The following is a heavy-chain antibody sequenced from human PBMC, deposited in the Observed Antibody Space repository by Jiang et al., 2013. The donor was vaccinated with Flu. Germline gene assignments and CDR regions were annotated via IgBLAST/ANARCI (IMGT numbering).Heavy chain of an antibody. J-gene: IGHJ4*02. Sequence: QLLESGGALVQPGGSLRLSCTASGFTFSTYEMNWVRQAPGKGLEWISYISGSGGGRYYTDSVKGRFTISRDNAKNSLFLQMNSLRAEDTAVYYCTRGRRGLIALGGTRFESWGQGTLVAVSS. CDR2: ISGSGGGR. CDR3: TRGRRGLIALGGTRFES. CDR1: GFTFSTYE. V-gene: IGHV3-48*03. D-gene: IGHD6-19*01.